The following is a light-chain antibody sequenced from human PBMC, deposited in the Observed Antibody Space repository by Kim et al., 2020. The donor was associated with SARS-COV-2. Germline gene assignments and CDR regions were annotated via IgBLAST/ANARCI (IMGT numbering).Light chain of an antibody. V-gene: IGKV3-20*01. CDR3: QQYGTSPPWT. Sequence: PGKRATLSCRARQGVSNSYLAWYQQAPGQAPRVLIYGASRRATGIPDRFSGSGSGTDFTLTISRLEPGDFAVYYCQQYGTSPPWTFGQGTKVDSK. J-gene: IGKJ1*01. CDR2: GAS. CDR1: QGVSNSY.